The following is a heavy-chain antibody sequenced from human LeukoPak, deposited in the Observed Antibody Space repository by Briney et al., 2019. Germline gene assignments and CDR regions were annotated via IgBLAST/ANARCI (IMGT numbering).Heavy chain of an antibody. J-gene: IGHJ6*03. D-gene: IGHD3-16*01. Sequence: GGSLRLSCAASGFTFSSYAMHWVRQAPGKGLEYDSAISSNGGSTYYANSVKGRFTISRDNSKNTLYLQMGSLRAEDMAVYYCARGSRWDYYYYYMDVWGKGTTVTVSS. CDR3: ARGSRWDYYYYYMDV. CDR1: GFTFSSYA. V-gene: IGHV3-64*01. CDR2: ISSNGGST.